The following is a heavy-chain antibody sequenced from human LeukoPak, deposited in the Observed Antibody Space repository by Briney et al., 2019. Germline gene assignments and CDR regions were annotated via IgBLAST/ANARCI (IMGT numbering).Heavy chain of an antibody. D-gene: IGHD3-16*01. CDR1: GFTFSSYA. V-gene: IGHV3-30*04. CDR3: ARAFGGVLYYYGMDV. CDR2: ISYDGSNK. J-gene: IGHJ6*04. Sequence: GGSLRLSCAASGFTFSSYAMHWVRQAPGKGLEWVAVISYDGSNKYYADSVKGRFTISRDNSKNTLYLQMNSPRAEDTAVYYCARAFGGVLYYYGMDVWGKGTTVTVSS.